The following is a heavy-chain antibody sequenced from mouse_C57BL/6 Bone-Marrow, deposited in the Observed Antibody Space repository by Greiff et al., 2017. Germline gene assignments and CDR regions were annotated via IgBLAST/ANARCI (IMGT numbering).Heavy chain of an antibody. D-gene: IGHD1-1*01. CDR2: INPGSGGT. Sequence: VKLMESGAELVRPGTSVKVSCKASGYAFTNYLIEWVKQRPGQGLEWIGVINPGSGGTNYNEKFKGKATLTADKSSSTAYMQLSSLTSEDSAVYFCARSDYYGSSYYFDSWGQGTTLTVSS. V-gene: IGHV1-54*01. J-gene: IGHJ2*01. CDR3: ARSDYYGSSYYFDS. CDR1: GYAFTNYL.